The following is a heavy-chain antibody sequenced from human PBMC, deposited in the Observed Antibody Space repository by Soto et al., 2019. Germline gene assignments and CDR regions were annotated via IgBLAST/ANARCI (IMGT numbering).Heavy chain of an antibody. D-gene: IGHD4-17*01. J-gene: IGHJ1*01. CDR3: ARASGRDYGDYLEYFQH. CDR1: GFTFSSYW. V-gene: IGHV3-7*01. CDR2: IKQDGSEK. Sequence: EVQLVESGGGLVQPGGSLRLSCAASGFTFSSYWMSWVRQAPGKGLEWVANIKQDGSEKYYVDSVKGRFTISRDNAKNSLYLQMNSLRAEDTAVYYCARASGRDYGDYLEYFQHWGQGTLVTVSS.